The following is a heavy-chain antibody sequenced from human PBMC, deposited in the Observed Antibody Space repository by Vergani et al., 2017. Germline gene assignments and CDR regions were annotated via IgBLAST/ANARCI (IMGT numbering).Heavy chain of an antibody. CDR2: INPNSGDT. Sequence: QVQQVQSGAEVKKPGASVKVSCKASGYIFTGYNMHWVRQAPGQGLEWMGWINPNSGDTKYAQKFQGRVTMTRDTSINTAYMELSRLRSDDTAVYYCARGYHYDNSGYRNVLDFWGQGTMVTVSS. J-gene: IGHJ3*01. CDR1: GYIFTGYN. D-gene: IGHD3-22*01. CDR3: ARGYHYDNSGYRNVLDF. V-gene: IGHV1-2*02.